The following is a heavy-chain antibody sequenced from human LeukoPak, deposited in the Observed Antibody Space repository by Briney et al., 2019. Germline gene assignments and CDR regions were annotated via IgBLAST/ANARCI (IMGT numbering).Heavy chain of an antibody. D-gene: IGHD3-10*01. J-gene: IGHJ5*02. CDR1: GRSISSYY. V-gene: IGHV4-59*01. Sequence: TSETLSLTCTVSGRSISSYYWSWIRQPPGKGLEWIGYIYYSGSTNYNPSLKSRVTISVDTSKNQFSLKLSSVTAADTAVYYCARQGQELWFGESWFDPWGQGTLVTVSS. CDR2: IYYSGST. CDR3: ARQGQELWFGESWFDP.